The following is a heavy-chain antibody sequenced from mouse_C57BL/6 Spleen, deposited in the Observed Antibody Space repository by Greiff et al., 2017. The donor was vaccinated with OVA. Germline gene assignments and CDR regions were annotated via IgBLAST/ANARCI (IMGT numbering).Heavy chain of an antibody. V-gene: IGHV1-82*01. CDR2: IYPGDGDT. J-gene: IGHJ2*01. CDR3: ARTTTVDYFDY. Sequence: VKLQESGPELVKPGASVKISCKASGYAFSSSWMNWVKQRPGKGLEWIGRIYPGDGDTNYNGKFKGKATLTADKSSSTAYMQLSSLTSEDSAVYFCARTTTVDYFDYWGQGTTLTVSS. D-gene: IGHD1-1*01. CDR1: GYAFSSSW.